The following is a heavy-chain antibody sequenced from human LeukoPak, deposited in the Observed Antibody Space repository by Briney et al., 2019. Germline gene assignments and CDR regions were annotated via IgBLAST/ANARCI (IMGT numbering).Heavy chain of an antibody. CDR1: GYSISSGYY. D-gene: IGHD3-3*01. J-gene: IGHJ6*03. Sequence: SETLSLTCTVSGYSISSGYYWGWIRQPPGKGLEWIGSIYHSGSTYYNPSLKSRVTISVDTPENQFSLKPSSVTAADTAVYYCARMGYYDFWSGYYNLYYMDVWGKGTTVTVSS. V-gene: IGHV4-38-2*02. CDR3: ARMGYYDFWSGYYNLYYMDV. CDR2: IYHSGST.